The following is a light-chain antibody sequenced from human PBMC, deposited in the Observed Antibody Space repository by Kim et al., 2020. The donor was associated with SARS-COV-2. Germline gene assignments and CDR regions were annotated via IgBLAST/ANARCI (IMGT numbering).Light chain of an antibody. V-gene: IGKV3-20*01. CDR3: QQFGAT. CDR1: QSLDSRD. Sequence: LSLSPGESATLSCRASQSLDSRDFTWYQQKPGQAPRLLIHGASSRATGIPDRFSGRGSGTDFTLTISRLEPEDSAIYYCQQFGATFGGGTKVDIK. J-gene: IGKJ4*01. CDR2: GAS.